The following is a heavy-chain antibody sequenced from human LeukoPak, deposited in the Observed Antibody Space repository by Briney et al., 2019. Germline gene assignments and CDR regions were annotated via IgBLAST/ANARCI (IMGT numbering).Heavy chain of an antibody. CDR2: ISTDGSTT. D-gene: IGHD2-2*01. CDR1: GFTFNSYW. CDR3: ARDYARAVEY. Sequence: PGGSLRLSCTASGFTFNSYWTQWFRQDPGKGLVWVSCISTDGSTTRYADSVKGRFTISRDNAKSTLYLQMNSLRAEDTAVYYCARDYARAVEYWGQGTLATVSS. J-gene: IGHJ4*02. V-gene: IGHV3-74*01.